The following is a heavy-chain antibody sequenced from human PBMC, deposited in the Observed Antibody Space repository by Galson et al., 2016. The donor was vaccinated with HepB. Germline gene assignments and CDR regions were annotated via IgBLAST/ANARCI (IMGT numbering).Heavy chain of an antibody. V-gene: IGHV5-51*01. CDR3: ARRMGYSSSAFDY. J-gene: IGHJ4*02. CDR2: IYPGDSDS. CDR1: GYSFTSYW. Sequence: QSGAEVKKPGESLKVSCKGSGYSFTSYWIGWVRQMPGKGLEWMGIIYPGDSDSRYSPSFQGQVTFSAVKSISTAFLQWSSLKASDTAMYYCARRMGYSSSAFDYWGQGTLVTVSS. D-gene: IGHD6-6*01.